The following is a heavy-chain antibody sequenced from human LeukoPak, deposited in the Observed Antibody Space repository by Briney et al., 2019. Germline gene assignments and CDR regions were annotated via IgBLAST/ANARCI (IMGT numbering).Heavy chain of an antibody. CDR2: IIPTLGMT. CDR1: GGSFRSPA. V-gene: IGHV1-69*04. J-gene: IGHJ5*02. Sequence: SVRVSCTASGGSFRSPAIAWVRQAPGKGLEWVGSIIPTLGMTHHAQSFKGRFTIPTDKSTSPPYMELNSLRADDTAVYYCAGVSPRITAPADLFGPWGQGNLVPVSS. D-gene: IGHD6-13*01. CDR3: AGVSPRITAPADLFGP.